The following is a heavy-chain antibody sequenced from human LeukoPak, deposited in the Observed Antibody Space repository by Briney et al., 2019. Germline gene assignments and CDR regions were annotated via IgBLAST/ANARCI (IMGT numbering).Heavy chain of an antibody. J-gene: IGHJ6*02. Sequence: ASVKVSCKASGYTFTSYYMHWVRQAPGQGLEWMGWINPNSGGTNYAQKFQGRVTMTRDTSISTAYMELSRLRSDDTAVYYCARPLRYFDWLPYAFYYYYGMDVWGQGTTVTVSS. V-gene: IGHV1-2*02. CDR1: GYTFTSYY. CDR2: INPNSGGT. CDR3: ARPLRYFDWLPYAFYYYYGMDV. D-gene: IGHD3-9*01.